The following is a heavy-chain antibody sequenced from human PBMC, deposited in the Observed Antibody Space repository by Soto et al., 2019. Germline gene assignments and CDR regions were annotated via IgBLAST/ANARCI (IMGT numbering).Heavy chain of an antibody. Sequence: HPGGSLRLSCAASGFTFSSYAMSWVRQAPGKGLEWVSAISGSGGSTYYADSVKGRFTISRDNSKNTLYLQMNSLRAEDTAVYYCAKDRVQLSSGYYYDYWGQGTLVTVSS. CDR3: AKDRVQLSSGYYYDY. J-gene: IGHJ4*02. CDR1: GFTFSSYA. D-gene: IGHD3-22*01. CDR2: ISGSGGST. V-gene: IGHV3-23*01.